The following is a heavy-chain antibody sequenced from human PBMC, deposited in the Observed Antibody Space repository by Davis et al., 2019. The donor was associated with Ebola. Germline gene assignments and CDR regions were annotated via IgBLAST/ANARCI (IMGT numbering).Heavy chain of an antibody. CDR1: GYTFTSYY. D-gene: IGHD3-22*01. Sequence: AASVKVSCKASGYTFTSYYMHWVRQAPGQGLEWMGIINPSGCSTSYAQKFQGRVTMTRDTSTSTVYMELSSLRSEDTAVYYCVKPSDYYDSSGYYYRDAFDIWGQGTMVTVSS. J-gene: IGHJ3*02. V-gene: IGHV1-46*01. CDR3: VKPSDYYDSSGYYYRDAFDI. CDR2: INPSGCST.